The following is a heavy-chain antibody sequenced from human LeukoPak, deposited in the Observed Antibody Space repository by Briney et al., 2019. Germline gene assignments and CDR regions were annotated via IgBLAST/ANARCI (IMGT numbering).Heavy chain of an antibody. CDR2: IYPGDADT. V-gene: IGHV5-51*01. Sequence: GDSLKISCKGSGYTFTSYWIGWVRQMPGKGLEWMGIIYPGDADTRNSPSFQGQVTISADKSISTAYLQWSSLKASDTAIYYCARHFHHYYMDVWGKGTTVTVSS. CDR3: ARHFHHYYMDV. CDR1: GYTFTSYW. J-gene: IGHJ6*03.